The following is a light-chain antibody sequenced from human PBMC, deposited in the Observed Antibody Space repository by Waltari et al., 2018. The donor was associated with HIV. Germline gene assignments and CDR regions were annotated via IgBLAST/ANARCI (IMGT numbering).Light chain of an antibody. CDR3: QQRSNWPPGFT. CDR2: DDA. V-gene: IGKV3-11*01. Sequence: EIVLTHSPVTLSLSPGERATLPCRASQSVTTYLACYQLQLAQAPSLLVNDDASTATGIPARFRGSGSGTDFTITITSLEPDDFAVYYCQQRSNWPPGFTFGQGTKLEIK. CDR1: QSVTTY. J-gene: IGKJ2*01.